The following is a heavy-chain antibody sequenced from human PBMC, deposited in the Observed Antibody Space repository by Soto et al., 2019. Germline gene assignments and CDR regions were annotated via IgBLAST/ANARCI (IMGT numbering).Heavy chain of an antibody. CDR2: IIPMLGVT. D-gene: IGHD3-3*01. CDR3: ARGTVTIFGVVTPPDY. Sequence: QVQLVHSGAEVQKPGSSVKVSCKASGGTFSSYTFDWVRQAPGQGLEWMGRIIPMLGVTHYAQKFQGRVTITADKSASTAYMELSSLTSEDTAVYYCARGTVTIFGVVTPPDYWGQGTLVTVSS. CDR1: GGTFSSYT. J-gene: IGHJ4*02. V-gene: IGHV1-69*02.